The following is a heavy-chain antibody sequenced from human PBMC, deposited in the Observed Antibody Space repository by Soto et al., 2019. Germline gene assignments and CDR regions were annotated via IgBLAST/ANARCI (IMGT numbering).Heavy chain of an antibody. J-gene: IGHJ4*02. CDR2: IYWDDDK. V-gene: IGHV2-5*02. CDR3: ARLTRGVYDSGRLWAKFDY. D-gene: IGHD5-12*01. Sequence: QITVKESGLTLVKPTETLTLTCTFSGFSLNTYGMGVGWIRQPPGKALEWLALIYWDDDKRYSPSLRSRLTITWDTSRDQVDLTMTNMDPADTATYYCARLTRGVYDSGRLWAKFDYWGQGILVTVSS. CDR1: GFSLNTYGMG.